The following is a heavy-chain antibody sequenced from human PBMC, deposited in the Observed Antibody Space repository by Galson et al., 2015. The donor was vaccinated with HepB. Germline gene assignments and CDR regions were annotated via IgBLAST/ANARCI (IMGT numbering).Heavy chain of an antibody. CDR1: GFTVSSNY. CDR2: IYSGGST. D-gene: IGHD6-13*01. Sequence: SLRLSCAASGFTVSSNYMSWVRQAPGKGLEWVSVIYSGGSTYYADSVKGRFTISRDNSKNTLYLQMNSLRAEDTAVYYCAAAWYSSSWSPFGYWGQGTLVTVSS. CDR3: AAAWYSSSWSPFGY. J-gene: IGHJ4*02. V-gene: IGHV3-53*01.